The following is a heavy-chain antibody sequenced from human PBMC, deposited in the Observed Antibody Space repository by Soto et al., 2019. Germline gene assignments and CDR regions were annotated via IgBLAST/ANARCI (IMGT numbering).Heavy chain of an antibody. CDR1: GGSISSSSYY. D-gene: IGHD2-15*01. CDR2: IYYSGST. J-gene: IGHJ5*02. CDR3: ASNLKLGYCSGGSCQYNWFDP. V-gene: IGHV4-39*01. Sequence: SETLSLTCTVSGGSISSSSYYWGWIRQPPGKGLEWIGSIYYSGSTYYNPSLKSRVTISVDTSKNQFSLKLSSVTAADTAVYYCASNLKLGYCSGGSCQYNWFDPWGQGTLVTVSS.